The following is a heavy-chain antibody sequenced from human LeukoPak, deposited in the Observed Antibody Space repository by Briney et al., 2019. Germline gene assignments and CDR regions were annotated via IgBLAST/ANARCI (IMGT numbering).Heavy chain of an antibody. D-gene: IGHD2-21*02. Sequence: PSQTLSLTCTVSGGSISSGDYYWSWIRQPPGKGLEWIGYIYYSGSTYYNPSLKSRVTMSVDTSKKQFSLKLSSVTAADTAVYYCARLVVVTARGAFDIWGQGTMVTVSS. CDR2: IYYSGST. CDR1: GGSISSGDYY. V-gene: IGHV4-30-4*01. CDR3: ARLVVVTARGAFDI. J-gene: IGHJ3*02.